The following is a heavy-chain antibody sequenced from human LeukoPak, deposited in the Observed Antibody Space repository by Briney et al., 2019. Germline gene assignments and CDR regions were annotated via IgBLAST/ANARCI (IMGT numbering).Heavy chain of an antibody. D-gene: IGHD6-13*01. Sequence: GGSLRLSCAASGFIFINAWMNWVRQAPGKGLEWVGHIKSKTDGGATDYAAPVKGRFTISRDNAKNSLYLQMNSLRAEDTAVYYCAREREAAGTVYYYGMDVWGQGTTVTVSS. CDR2: IKSKTDGGAT. J-gene: IGHJ6*02. CDR1: GFIFINAW. V-gene: IGHV3-15*07. CDR3: AREREAAGTVYYYGMDV.